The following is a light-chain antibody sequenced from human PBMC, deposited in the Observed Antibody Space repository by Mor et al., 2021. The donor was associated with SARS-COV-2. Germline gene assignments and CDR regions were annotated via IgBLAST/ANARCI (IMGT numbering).Light chain of an antibody. CDR2: AAS. CDR1: QSVGSRY. Sequence: SQSVGSRYLAWYQQKPGQAPRLLISAASSRATSIPDRFSGSGSGTDFTLTISRLEPEDFAVYYCQHYGDSPLWTFGQGTK. CDR3: QHYGDSPLWT. V-gene: IGKV3-20*01. J-gene: IGKJ1*01.